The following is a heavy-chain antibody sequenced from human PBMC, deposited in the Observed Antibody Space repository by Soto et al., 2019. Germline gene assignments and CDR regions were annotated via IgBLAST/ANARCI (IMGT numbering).Heavy chain of an antibody. Sequence: PGGSLRLSCVASGFIFSNFGMHWVRQAPGKGLEWVAVISSDEKIKQYADSVKGRFTISRDNSKNTLYLQMNSLRAEDTAVYYCARDSTTYSGYDPFDYWGQGTLVTVSS. CDR3: ARDSTTYSGYDPFDY. D-gene: IGHD5-12*01. V-gene: IGHV3-33*01. CDR2: ISSDEKIK. CDR1: GFIFSNFG. J-gene: IGHJ4*02.